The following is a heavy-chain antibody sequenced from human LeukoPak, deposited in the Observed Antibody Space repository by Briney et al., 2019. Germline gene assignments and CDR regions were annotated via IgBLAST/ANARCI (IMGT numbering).Heavy chain of an antibody. CDR2: ISASGGGT. D-gene: IGHD3-22*01. Sequence: GGSLRLSCAASGFTFSSYAMSWVRQAPGKGLEWVSTISASGGGTYFADSVKGRFTISRDNSENTLYLQMNSLRAEDTAVYYCTKDDGYYDSSGSFLFDSWGQGTLVPVSS. J-gene: IGHJ4*02. CDR3: TKDDGYYDSSGSFLFDS. CDR1: GFTFSSYA. V-gene: IGHV3-23*01.